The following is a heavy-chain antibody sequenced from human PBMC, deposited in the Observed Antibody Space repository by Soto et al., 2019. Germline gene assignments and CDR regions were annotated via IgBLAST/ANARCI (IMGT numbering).Heavy chain of an antibody. D-gene: IGHD5-18*01. CDR3: ASVSKSDRVNRNLFDS. J-gene: IGHJ5*01. V-gene: IGHV4-59*01. CDR2: IYNSRGT. Sequence: SETLSLTCTVSGGSIRSCYWSWIRHPPGKGLEWIGYIYNSRGTNYNTSLESRITISVDTSKNQFSFNVNSVTAADTAVFYCASVSKSDRVNRNLFDSRTQGSLVTVSS. CDR1: GGSIRSCY.